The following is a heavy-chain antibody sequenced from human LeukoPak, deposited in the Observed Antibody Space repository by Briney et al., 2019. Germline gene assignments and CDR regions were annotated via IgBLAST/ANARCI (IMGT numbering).Heavy chain of an antibody. J-gene: IGHJ6*03. CDR3: ARIASTNYYYYYMDV. CDR2: IIPIFGTT. V-gene: IGHV1-69*05. CDR1: GGPLSSHG. Sequence: SVKVSCKAFGGPLSSHGISWVRQAPGQGLEWIGGIIPIFGTTNYAQKFQGRVTITTDESTSTAYMELSSLRSEDTAVYYCARIASTNYYYYYMDVWGKGTTVTVSS.